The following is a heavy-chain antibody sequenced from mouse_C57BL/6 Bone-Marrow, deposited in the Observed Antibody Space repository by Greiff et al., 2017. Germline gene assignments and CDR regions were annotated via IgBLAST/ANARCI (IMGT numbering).Heavy chain of an antibody. D-gene: IGHD1-1*01. CDR2: ISDGGSYT. CDR3: ARGGRYYGSAWFAY. J-gene: IGHJ3*01. Sequence: EVQLVESGGGLVKPGGSLKLSCAASGFTFSSYAMSWVRQTPEKRLEWVATISDGGSYTYYPDNVKGRFTISRDNAKNNLYLQMSHLKSEDTAMYYCARGGRYYGSAWFAYWGQGTLVTVSA. V-gene: IGHV5-4*01. CDR1: GFTFSSYA.